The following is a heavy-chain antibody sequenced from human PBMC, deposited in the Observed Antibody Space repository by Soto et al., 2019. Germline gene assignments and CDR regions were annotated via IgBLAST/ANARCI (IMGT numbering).Heavy chain of an antibody. CDR1: CGSFIGYY. V-gene: IGHV4-34*01. CDR2: INHSGST. D-gene: IGHD5-18*01. CDR3: ARGRGYSYGLRRYYGMDV. J-gene: IGHJ6*02. Sequence: SETLSLTCAFYCGSFIGYYWSWIRQPPGKGLEWIGEINHSGSTNYNPSLKSRVTISVDTSKNQFSLKLSSVTAADTAVYYCARGRGYSYGLRRYYGMDVWGQGTTVTVSS.